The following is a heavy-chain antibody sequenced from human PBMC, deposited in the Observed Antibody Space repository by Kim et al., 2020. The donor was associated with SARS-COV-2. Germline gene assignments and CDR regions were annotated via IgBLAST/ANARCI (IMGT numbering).Heavy chain of an antibody. J-gene: IGHJ4*02. Sequence: TLSLTCTVSGGSISSGSYYWSWIRQPAGKGLEWIGRIYTSGSTNYNPSLKSRVTISVDTSKNQFSLKLSSVTAADTAVYYCARGGARSGWSQDYWGQGTLVTVSS. D-gene: IGHD6-19*01. CDR1: GGSISSGSYY. V-gene: IGHV4-61*02. CDR3: ARGGARSGWSQDY. CDR2: IYTSGST.